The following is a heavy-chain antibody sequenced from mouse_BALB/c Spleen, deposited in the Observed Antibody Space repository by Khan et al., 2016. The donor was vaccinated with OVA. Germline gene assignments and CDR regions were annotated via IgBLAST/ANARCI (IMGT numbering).Heavy chain of an antibody. V-gene: IGHV1S81*02. CDR1: GYTFTSYW. CDR2: TNPTNGRT. Sequence: QVQLQQSGAELVKAGASVKMSCKASGYTFTSYWMHWVKQRPGQGLEWFAETNPTNGRTYYNEKFKSKATLTVDKSSSTAYMLLSGPTFEDSAVYYCARIKKLVATYFDYWGQGTTLTVSS. CDR3: ARIKKLVATYFDY. D-gene: IGHD1-1*01. J-gene: IGHJ2*01.